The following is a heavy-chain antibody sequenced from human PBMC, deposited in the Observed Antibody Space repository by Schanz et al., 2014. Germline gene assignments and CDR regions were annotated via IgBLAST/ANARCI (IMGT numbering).Heavy chain of an antibody. CDR3: ARGYGDSPTDF. D-gene: IGHD4-17*01. J-gene: IGHJ4*02. Sequence: QGQLVQSGPEVKEPGASVKVSCEASRYTFNTYGLNWVRQAPGQGLEWMGWISPYNGNTTYAQKLQGRVTMTADTSTSTAYMDLRSLRSDDTALYYCARGYGDSPTDFWGQGTLVTVSS. V-gene: IGHV1-18*01. CDR2: ISPYNGNT. CDR1: RYTFNTYG.